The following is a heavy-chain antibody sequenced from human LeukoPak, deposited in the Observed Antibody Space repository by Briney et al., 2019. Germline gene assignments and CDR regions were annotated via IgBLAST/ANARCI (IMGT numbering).Heavy chain of an antibody. Sequence: ASVKVSCKASGYTFTSYGISWVRQAPGQGLEWMGWISAYNGNTNYAQKLQGRVTMTTDTSTSTAYMELRSLRSDDTAVYYCARGLTYYYGSGSYYPGREGYYFDYWGQGTLVTVSS. CDR2: ISAYNGNT. D-gene: IGHD3-10*01. J-gene: IGHJ4*02. CDR1: GYTFTSYG. V-gene: IGHV1-18*01. CDR3: ARGLTYYYGSGSYYPGREGYYFDY.